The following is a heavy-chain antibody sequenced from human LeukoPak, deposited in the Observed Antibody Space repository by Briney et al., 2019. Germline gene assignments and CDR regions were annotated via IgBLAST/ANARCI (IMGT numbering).Heavy chain of an antibody. CDR2: ISGSGGST. V-gene: IGHV3-23*01. Sequence: QTGGSLRLSCAASGFTFSSYAMSWVRQAPGKGLEWVSAISGSGGSTYYADSVKGPFTISRDNSKNTLYLQMNSLRAEDTAVYYCANTDKTGPGYYGMDVWGQGTTVTVSS. CDR1: GFTFSSYA. J-gene: IGHJ6*02. D-gene: IGHD3-9*01. CDR3: ANTDKTGPGYYGMDV.